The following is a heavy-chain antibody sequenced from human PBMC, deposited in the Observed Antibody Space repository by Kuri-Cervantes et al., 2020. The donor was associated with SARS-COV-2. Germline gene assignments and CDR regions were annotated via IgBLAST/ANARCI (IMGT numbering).Heavy chain of an antibody. D-gene: IGHD1-1*01. J-gene: IGHJ6*02. Sequence: GGSLRLSCAASGFTFSNAWMNWVRQAPGKGLEWVGRIKSKTDGGTTDYAAPVKGRFTISRDDSKNTLYLQMNSLKTEDTAVYYCAREPGPGTPIYYYYGMDVWGQGTTVTVSS. CDR1: GFTFSNAW. CDR2: IKSKTDGGTT. CDR3: AREPGPGTPIYYYYGMDV. V-gene: IGHV3-15*07.